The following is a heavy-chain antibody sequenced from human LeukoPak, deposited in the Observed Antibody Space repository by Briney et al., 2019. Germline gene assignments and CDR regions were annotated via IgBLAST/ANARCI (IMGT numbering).Heavy chain of an antibody. CDR2: ISGSGGFT. Sequence: GGSLRLSCAASGFTFSSYAMSWVRQAPGKGLEWVSSISGSGGFTYYADSVKGRFTISRDNSKNTLYLQMNSLRAEDTAIYCCANSAGGTYYPYFDYWGQGTLVTVSS. CDR3: ANSAGGTYYPYFDY. J-gene: IGHJ4*02. D-gene: IGHD1-26*01. V-gene: IGHV3-23*01. CDR1: GFTFSSYA.